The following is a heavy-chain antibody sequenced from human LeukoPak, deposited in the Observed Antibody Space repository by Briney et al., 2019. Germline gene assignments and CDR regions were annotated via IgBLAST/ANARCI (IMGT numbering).Heavy chain of an antibody. D-gene: IGHD6-13*01. CDR2: IKQDGSEK. J-gene: IGHJ4*02. CDR1: GFTFNNYC. Sequence: PGGSLRLSCAASGFTFNNYCMSWVRQAPGKGLEWVAYIKQDGSEKYYGDSVKGRFTISRDNAKNSLYLQMNSLRPDDTAVYYCAKDLYSSSLWWGQGTLVTVSS. V-gene: IGHV3-7*01. CDR3: AKDLYSSSLW.